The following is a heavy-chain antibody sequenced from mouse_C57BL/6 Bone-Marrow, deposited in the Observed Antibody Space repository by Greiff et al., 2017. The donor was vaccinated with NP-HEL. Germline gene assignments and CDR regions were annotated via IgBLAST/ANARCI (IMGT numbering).Heavy chain of an antibody. J-gene: IGHJ4*01. CDR3: ARGGLDWVYYYAMDY. D-gene: IGHD4-1*01. V-gene: IGHV1-7*01. CDR2: INPSSGYT. CDR1: GYTFTSYW. Sequence: VQLVESGAELAKPGASVKLSCKASGYTFTSYWMHWVKQRPGQGLEWIGYINPSSGYTKYNQKFKGKATLTADKSSSTAYMQLSSLTYEDSAVYYCARGGLDWVYYYAMDYWGQGTSVTVSS.